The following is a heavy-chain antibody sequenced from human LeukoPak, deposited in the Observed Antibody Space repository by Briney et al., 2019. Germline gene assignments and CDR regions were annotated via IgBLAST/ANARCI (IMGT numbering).Heavy chain of an antibody. CDR1: GFTFDDYA. V-gene: IGHV3-9*01. CDR3: ARRGIVGSTTWAFDY. CDR2: ISWNSGSI. J-gene: IGHJ4*02. Sequence: TGRSLRLSCAASGFTFDDYAMHWVRHAPGKGLEWVSGISWNSGSIGYADSVKGRFTISRDNAKNSLYLQMNTLRAEDTAVYYCARRGIVGSTTWAFDYWGQGTLVTVSS. D-gene: IGHD1-26*01.